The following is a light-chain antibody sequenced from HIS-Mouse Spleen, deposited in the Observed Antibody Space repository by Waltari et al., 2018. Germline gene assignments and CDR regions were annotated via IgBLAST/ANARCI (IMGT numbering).Light chain of an antibody. Sequence: QSALTQPASVSGSPGQSITISCTGTSSDVGGYNYVSWYQQHPGKAPKLMIYEVSNRPSVVYNLFSGSKSGNPASLTISGLQAEDEADYYCSSYTSSSTYVFGTGTKVTVL. CDR3: SSYTSSSTYV. CDR2: EVS. V-gene: IGLV2-14*01. J-gene: IGLJ1*01. CDR1: SSDVGGYNY.